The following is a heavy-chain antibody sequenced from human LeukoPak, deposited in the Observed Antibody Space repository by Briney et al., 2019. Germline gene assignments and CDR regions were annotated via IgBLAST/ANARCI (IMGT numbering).Heavy chain of an antibody. CDR1: GYTFTSYY. CDR3: SRVGNSSGWSVYMDV. Sequence: ASVKVSCKASGYTFTSYYMHWVRQAPGQGLEWMGWINPNSGGTNYAQKFQGRVTMTRDTSISTAYMELSRLRSDGPARYYWSRVGNSSGWSVYMDVWGKGTTVTVSS. J-gene: IGHJ6*03. V-gene: IGHV1-2*02. D-gene: IGHD6-19*01. CDR2: INPNSGGT.